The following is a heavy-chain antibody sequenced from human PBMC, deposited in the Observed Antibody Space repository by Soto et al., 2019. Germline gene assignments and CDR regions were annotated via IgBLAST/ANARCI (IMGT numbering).Heavy chain of an antibody. J-gene: IGHJ1*01. CDR1: SGSISSSNW. D-gene: IGHD2-15*01. Sequence: SETLSLTCAVSSGSISSSNWWSWVRQPPGKGLEWIGEIYHSGSTNYNPSLKSRVTISVDKSKNQFSLKLSSVTAADTAVYYCARVGYCSGGSCYSPYFQHWGQGTLVTVSS. CDR3: ARVGYCSGGSCYSPYFQH. V-gene: IGHV4-4*02. CDR2: IYHSGST.